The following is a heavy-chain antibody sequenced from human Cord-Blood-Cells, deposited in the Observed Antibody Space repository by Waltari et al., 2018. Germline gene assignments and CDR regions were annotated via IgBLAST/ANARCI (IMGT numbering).Heavy chain of an antibody. CDR1: GYTFTGYY. Sequence: QVQRVTSGAEVKKPGASARVSCKASGYTFTGYYLHWVRQAPGQGLEWMGWINPNSGGTNYAQKFQGRVTMTRDTSISTAYMELSRLRSDDTAVYYCARGAQLDDAFDIWGQGTMVTVSS. CDR2: INPNSGGT. CDR3: ARGAQLDDAFDI. D-gene: IGHD6-6*01. V-gene: IGHV1-2*02. J-gene: IGHJ3*02.